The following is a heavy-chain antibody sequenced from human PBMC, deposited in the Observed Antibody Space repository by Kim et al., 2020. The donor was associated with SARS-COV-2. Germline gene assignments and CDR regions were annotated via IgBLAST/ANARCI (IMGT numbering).Heavy chain of an antibody. Sequence: ASVKVSCKASGYTFTSYYMHWVRQAPGQGLEWMGIINPSGGSTSYAQKFQGRVTMTRDTSTSTVYMELSSLRSEDTAVYYCARDCSSTSCYEGGYYYYGMDVWGQGTTVTVSS. CDR1: GYTFTSYY. CDR3: ARDCSSTSCYEGGYYYYGMDV. CDR2: INPSGGST. V-gene: IGHV1-46*01. D-gene: IGHD2-2*01. J-gene: IGHJ6*02.